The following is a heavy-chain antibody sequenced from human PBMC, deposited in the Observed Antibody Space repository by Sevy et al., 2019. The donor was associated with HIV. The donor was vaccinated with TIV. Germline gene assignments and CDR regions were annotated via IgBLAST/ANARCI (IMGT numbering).Heavy chain of an antibody. CDR3: AHETFGRFES. Sequence: GALRLSCAASGFTFSANWMNWVRRAPGKGLEWVANIKADGSDKHYVDSVEGRFTISRDNAKNLLFLQMNSLRVEDTAVYYCAHETFGRFESWGQGTLVTVSS. CDR2: IKADGSDK. CDR1: GFTFSANW. D-gene: IGHD3-16*01. V-gene: IGHV3-7*01. J-gene: IGHJ4*02.